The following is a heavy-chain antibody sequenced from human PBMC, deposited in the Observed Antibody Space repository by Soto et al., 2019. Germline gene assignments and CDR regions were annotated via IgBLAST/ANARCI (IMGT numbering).Heavy chain of an antibody. CDR2: ISPGSNYR. CDR1: GITLSDFY. Sequence: GGSLRLSCAASGITLSDFYMTWVRQAPGQGLERLSYISPGSNYREYADSVKGQHIISRDNAKNSLYLQMTSLRAEDTAVYYCARDSTYYYDSSGYHVGHYYSGMPVWAQRTTLTVSS. J-gene: IGHJ6*02. V-gene: IGHV3-11*06. D-gene: IGHD3-22*01. CDR3: ARDSTYYYDSSGYHVGHYYSGMPV.